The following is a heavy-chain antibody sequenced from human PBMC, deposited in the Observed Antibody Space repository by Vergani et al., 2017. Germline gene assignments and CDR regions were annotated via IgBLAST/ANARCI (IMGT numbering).Heavy chain of an antibody. V-gene: IGHV4-39*07. CDR2: FYYSGST. Sequence: QLQLQESGPGLVKPSETLSLTCTVSGGSISSSSYYWGWIRQPPGKGLEWIGSFYYSGSTYYNPSLKSRVTISVDTSKNQFSLKLSSVTAADTAVYYCARRVEAAAGYYYYYYYMDVWGKGTTVTVSS. CDR3: ARRVEAAAGYYYYYYYMDV. J-gene: IGHJ6*03. D-gene: IGHD6-13*01. CDR1: GGSISSSSYY.